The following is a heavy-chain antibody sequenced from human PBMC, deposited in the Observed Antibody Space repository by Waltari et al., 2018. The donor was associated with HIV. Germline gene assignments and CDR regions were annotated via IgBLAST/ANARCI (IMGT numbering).Heavy chain of an antibody. CDR3: TRDAASSGYWYFDL. Sequence: QVQLVQSGTAVKKPGASVTVSCKASGYTFTGSYMHWVRQAPGQGLEWMGWINPNSGGTKYAQKFQGRVTVTRDTSISTAYMELSRLRSDDTAVYYCTRDAASSGYWYFDLWGRGTLVTVSS. CDR2: INPNSGGT. CDR1: GYTFTGSY. J-gene: IGHJ2*01. V-gene: IGHV1-2*02. D-gene: IGHD3-10*01.